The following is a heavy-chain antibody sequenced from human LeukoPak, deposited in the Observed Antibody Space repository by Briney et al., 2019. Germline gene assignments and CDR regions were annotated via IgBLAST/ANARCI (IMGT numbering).Heavy chain of an antibody. V-gene: IGHV3-30*19. CDR2: ISDDGRNK. Sequence: PGGSLRLSCAASGFTFSSYGMHWVRQAPGKGLEWVALISDDGRNKRYADSVKGRFPISRDNSKNTLYLQMNSLRAEDTAVYYCARGTWRFDYGDSGFDPWGQGTLVTVSS. CDR1: GFTFSSYG. D-gene: IGHD4-17*01. J-gene: IGHJ5*02. CDR3: ARGTWRFDYGDSGFDP.